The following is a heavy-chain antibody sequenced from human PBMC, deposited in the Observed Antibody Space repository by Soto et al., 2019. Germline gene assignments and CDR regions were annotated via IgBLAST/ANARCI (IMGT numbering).Heavy chain of an antibody. CDR2: ISSGSNYT. D-gene: IGHD3-10*01. J-gene: IGHJ6*03. CDR1: GFTFSSYS. Sequence: EVQLVESGGGLVKPGGSLRLSCVVSGFTFSSYSMNWVRQAPGKGLEWVSSISSGSNYTYYADSVKGRFTISRDNAKNFVSLQMNSLRAEDTALYYCARDFKESQYYYYCMDVWGKGTTVTVSS. V-gene: IGHV3-21*06. CDR3: ARDFKESQYYYYCMDV.